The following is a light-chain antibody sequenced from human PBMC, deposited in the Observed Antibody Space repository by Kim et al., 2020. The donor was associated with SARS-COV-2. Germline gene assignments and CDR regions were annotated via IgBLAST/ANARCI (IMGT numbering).Light chain of an antibody. V-gene: IGLV1-40*01. CDR2: GNS. J-gene: IGLJ3*02. Sequence: GGTLSSTGGSSNIGAGYDVHWYQQLPGTAPKLLIYGNSNRPSGVPDRFSGSKSGTSASLAITGLQAEDEADYYCQSYDSSLSGSVFGGGTQLTVL. CDR1: SSNIGAGYD. CDR3: QSYDSSLSGSV.